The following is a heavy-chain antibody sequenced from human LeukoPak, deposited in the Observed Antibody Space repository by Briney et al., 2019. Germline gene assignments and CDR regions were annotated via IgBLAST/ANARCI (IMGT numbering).Heavy chain of an antibody. J-gene: IGHJ3*02. V-gene: IGHV4-39*01. CDR2: IYDTGST. D-gene: IGHD3-3*01. CDR1: GDSIRNNNYY. CDR3: ARSSRVVYYDFWSGYYRDAFDI. Sequence: AEPLSLTCTVSGDSIRNNNYYWGWIRQPPGKGLEWIGSIYDTGSTFYNPSLESRVIISVDTSKHQFSLKPSAVTAADTAVYYCARSSRVVYYDFWSGYYRDAFDIWGQGTMVTVSS.